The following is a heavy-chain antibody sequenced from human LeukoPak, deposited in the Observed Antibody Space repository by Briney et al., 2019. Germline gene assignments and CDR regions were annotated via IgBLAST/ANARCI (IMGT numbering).Heavy chain of an antibody. D-gene: IGHD3-10*01. CDR3: ARAGIGGSGSYYWEYYFDY. Sequence: PSETLSLTCTVSGGSISSYYWSWIRQPPGKGLEWIGYIYYSGSTNYNPSLKSRVTIAVDTSKNQFSLKLSSVTAADRAVYYCARAGIGGSGSYYWEYYFDYWGQGTLVTVSS. V-gene: IGHV4-59*01. CDR1: GGSISSYY. CDR2: IYYSGST. J-gene: IGHJ4*02.